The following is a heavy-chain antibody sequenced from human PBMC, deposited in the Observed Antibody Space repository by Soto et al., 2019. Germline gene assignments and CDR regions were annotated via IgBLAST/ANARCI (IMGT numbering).Heavy chain of an antibody. D-gene: IGHD3-10*01. CDR1: NGSFSPNY. V-gene: IGHV4-59*08. Sequence: SETLSLTCIVSNGSFSPNYWAWIRQPPGKGLEWLGYIYYTGMTYYNPSLKSRVTISVDTSKNQFSLKLSSVTAADTAVYYCARAMVRGGFFRRYYFDYWGQGTLVTVSS. CDR2: IYYTGMT. CDR3: ARAMVRGGFFRRYYFDY. J-gene: IGHJ4*02.